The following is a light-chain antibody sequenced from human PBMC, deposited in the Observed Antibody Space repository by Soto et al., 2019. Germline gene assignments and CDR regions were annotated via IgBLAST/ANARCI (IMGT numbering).Light chain of an antibody. CDR2: GNS. CDR1: SSNIGAGYD. CDR3: QSYDSSLSGYV. J-gene: IGLJ1*01. V-gene: IGLV1-40*01. Sequence: QCLLTQPASVSGAPGRRVTISCTGSSSNIGAGYDVHWYQQLPGTAPKLLIYGNSNRPSGVPDRFSGSKSGTSASLAITGLQAEDEADYYCQSYDSSLSGYVFGTGTKVTVL.